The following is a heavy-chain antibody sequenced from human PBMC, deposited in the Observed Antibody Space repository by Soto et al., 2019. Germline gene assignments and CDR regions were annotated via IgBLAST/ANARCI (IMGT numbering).Heavy chain of an antibody. CDR1: GFTFDDYA. J-gene: IGHJ4*02. D-gene: IGHD2-2*02. CDR3: ARCSSTSCYIMASFDY. Sequence: EVQLVESGGAVVRPWGSLRLSCAASGFTFDDYAMSWVRQAPGKGLEWVAAINWNGGSTTYADSLKGRFTISRDNAKNSLHLQISSLRAEDTALYYCARCSSTSCYIMASFDYWGQGTLVTVSS. CDR2: INWNGGST. V-gene: IGHV3-20*04.